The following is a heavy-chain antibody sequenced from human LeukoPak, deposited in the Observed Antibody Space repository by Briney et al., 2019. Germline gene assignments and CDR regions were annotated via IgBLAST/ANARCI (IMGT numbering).Heavy chain of an antibody. Sequence: SETLSLTCTVSGGSISSSSYYWGWIRQPPGKGLEWIGSIYYSGSTYYNPSLKSRVTISVDTSKNQFSLKLSSVTAADTAVYYCARSIEAAGTRFDPWGQGTLVTVSS. J-gene: IGHJ5*02. D-gene: IGHD6-13*01. CDR1: GGSISSSSYY. CDR2: IYYSGST. CDR3: ARSIEAAGTRFDP. V-gene: IGHV4-39*01.